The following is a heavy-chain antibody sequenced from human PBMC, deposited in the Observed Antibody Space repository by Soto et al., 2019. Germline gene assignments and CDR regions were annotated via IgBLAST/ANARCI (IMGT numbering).Heavy chain of an antibody. CDR3: ARRYGPGFDY. D-gene: IGHD4-17*01. Sequence: SETLSLTCTVSGGSISSYYWSWIRQPPGKGLEWIGYIYYSGSTNYNPSLKSRVTISVDTSKNQFSLKLSSVTAADTAVYYSARRYGPGFDYWGQGTLVTVSS. CDR1: GGSISSYY. V-gene: IGHV4-59*08. CDR2: IYYSGST. J-gene: IGHJ4*02.